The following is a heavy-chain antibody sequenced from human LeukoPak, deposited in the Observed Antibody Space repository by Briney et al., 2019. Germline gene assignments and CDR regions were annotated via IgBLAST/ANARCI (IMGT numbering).Heavy chain of an antibody. CDR2: IIPIFGTA. V-gene: IGHV1-69*01. Sequence: GASVKVSCKASGGTFSSYAISWVRQAPGQGLEWMGGIIPIFGTANYAQKFQGRVTITADESTSTAYMELSSLRSEDTAVYYCARESWHYGTDAFDVWGQGTMVTVSS. D-gene: IGHD1-7*01. J-gene: IGHJ3*01. CDR1: GGTFSSYA. CDR3: ARESWHYGTDAFDV.